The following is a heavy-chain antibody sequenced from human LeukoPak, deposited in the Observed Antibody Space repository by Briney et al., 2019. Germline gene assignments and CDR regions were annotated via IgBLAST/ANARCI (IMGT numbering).Heavy chain of an antibody. Sequence: GGSLRLSCAASEFTFSDFYMSWIRQAPGKGLEWVSYVSSSGGPTYYADSVKGRFTISRDNAKNSLYLQMNSLRAEDMAVYFCARGDSSGWYFDYWGQGTLVTVSS. V-gene: IGHV3-11*01. CDR3: ARGDSSGWYFDY. J-gene: IGHJ4*02. CDR2: VSSSGGPT. CDR1: EFTFSDFY. D-gene: IGHD6-19*01.